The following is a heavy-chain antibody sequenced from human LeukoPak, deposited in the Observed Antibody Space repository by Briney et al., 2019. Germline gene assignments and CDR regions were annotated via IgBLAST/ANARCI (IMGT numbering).Heavy chain of an antibody. V-gene: IGHV1-69*05. Sequence: ASVKVSCKASGGSFRSSTFAWVRQAPGRGLEWMGGIIPIFGTANYALDFQGRATITTDASTSTVSMELCSLMSEDTAMYYCARGPLPVALSSGYLKWLDPWGQGSLVTVSS. D-gene: IGHD3-22*01. CDR2: IIPIFGTA. CDR3: ARGPLPVALSSGYLKWLDP. J-gene: IGHJ5*02. CDR1: GGSFRSST.